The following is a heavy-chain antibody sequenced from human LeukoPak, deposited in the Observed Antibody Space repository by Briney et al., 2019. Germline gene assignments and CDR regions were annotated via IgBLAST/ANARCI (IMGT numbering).Heavy chain of an antibody. Sequence: PSQTLSLTCTVSGGSISSSSYYWGWIRQPPGKGLEWIGSIYYSGSTYYNPSLKSRVTISVDTSKNQFSLKLSSVTAADTAVYYCASTGRPYYYYGMDVWGQGTTVTVSS. J-gene: IGHJ6*02. CDR3: ASTGRPYYYYGMDV. CDR1: GGSISSSSYY. CDR2: IYYSGST. V-gene: IGHV4-39*01.